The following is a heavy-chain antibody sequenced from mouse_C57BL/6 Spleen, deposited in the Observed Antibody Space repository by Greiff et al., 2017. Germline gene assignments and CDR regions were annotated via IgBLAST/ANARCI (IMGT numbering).Heavy chain of an antibody. CDR1: GYAFSSYW. CDR2: IYPGDGDT. D-gene: IGHD4-1*01. J-gene: IGHJ1*03. CDR3: ARNWDGDWYFDV. V-gene: IGHV1-80*01. Sequence: VQVVESGAELVKPGASVKISCKASGYAFSSYWMNWVKQRPGKGLEWIGQIYPGDGDTNYNGKFKGKATLTADKSSSTAYMQLSSLTSEDSAVYFCARNWDGDWYFDVWGTGTTVTVSS.